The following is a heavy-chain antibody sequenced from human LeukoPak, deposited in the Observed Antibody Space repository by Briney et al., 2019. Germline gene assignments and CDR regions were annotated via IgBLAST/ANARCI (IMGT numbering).Heavy chain of an antibody. V-gene: IGHV1-8*01. CDR3: AKKLFTGMGYYFDS. CDR1: GYTFTSYD. CDR2: MNPNSGNT. J-gene: IGHJ4*02. D-gene: IGHD3-10*01. Sequence: GASVKVSCKASGYTFTSYDINWVRQATGQGLEWMGWMNPNSGNTGYAQKFQGRVTMTRNTSISTAYMELSSLRSEDTALYYCAKKLFTGMGYYFDSWGQGTLVTVSS.